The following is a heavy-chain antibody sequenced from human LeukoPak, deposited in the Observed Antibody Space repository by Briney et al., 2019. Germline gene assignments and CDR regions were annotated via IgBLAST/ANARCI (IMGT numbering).Heavy chain of an antibody. Sequence: PGGSLRLSCAASGFTVSSNYMSWVRQAPGKGLEWVSVIYSGGSTYYADSVKGRFTISRGNSKNTLYLQMNSLRAEDTAVYYCARETVVTTGGFDYWGQGTLVTVSS. J-gene: IGHJ4*02. D-gene: IGHD3-22*01. V-gene: IGHV3-53*01. CDR3: ARETVVTTGGFDY. CDR2: IYSGGST. CDR1: GFTVSSNY.